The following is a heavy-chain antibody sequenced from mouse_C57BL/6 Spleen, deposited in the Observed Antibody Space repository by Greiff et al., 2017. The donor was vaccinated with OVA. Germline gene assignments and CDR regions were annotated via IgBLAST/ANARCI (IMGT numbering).Heavy chain of an antibody. CDR1: GYAFSSYW. Sequence: VKLQQSGAELVKPGASVKISCKASGYAFSSYWMNWVKQRPGKGLEWIGQIYPGDGDTNYNGKFKGKATLTADKSSSTSYMQLSSLTSEDSAVYFYARRGYSNYGVGCWGQRTSVTVSS. J-gene: IGHJ4*01. D-gene: IGHD2-5*01. V-gene: IGHV1-80*01. CDR2: IYPGDGDT. CDR3: ARRGYSNYGVGC.